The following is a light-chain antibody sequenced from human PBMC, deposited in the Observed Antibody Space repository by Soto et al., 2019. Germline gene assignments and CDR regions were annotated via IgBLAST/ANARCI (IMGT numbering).Light chain of an antibody. CDR2: AAS. V-gene: IGKV1-12*01. Sequence: DIQMTQSPSSVSASVGDRVTISCRASQDISNWLAWYQQKPGEAPKFLIYAASNLQSGVPSKFSVSGSGTDFTLTISSLPPEDFAVYYCQQARRLPITFGQGTRLEIK. CDR3: QQARRLPIT. CDR1: QDISNW. J-gene: IGKJ5*01.